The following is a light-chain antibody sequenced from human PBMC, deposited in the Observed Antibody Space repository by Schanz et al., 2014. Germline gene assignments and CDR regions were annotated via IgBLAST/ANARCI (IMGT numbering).Light chain of an antibody. CDR3: ASWDDSLNARV. J-gene: IGLJ3*02. CDR1: KSNIGARYD. Sequence: QSALTQPPSVSGAPGQRVTISCTGSKSNIGARYDVHWYQHLPGAAPRLLIFGNNKRPSGVPDRFSGSKSGTSASLAISGLQSEDEADYYCASWDDSLNARVFGGGTKLTVL. V-gene: IGLV1-40*01. CDR2: GNN.